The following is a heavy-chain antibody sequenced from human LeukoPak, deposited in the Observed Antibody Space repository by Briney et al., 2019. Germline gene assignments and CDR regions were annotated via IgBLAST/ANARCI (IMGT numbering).Heavy chain of an antibody. V-gene: IGHV1-18*01. CDR3: ATEVNVAYYNVPGNDYRGIDP. CDR1: GYTFTSYG. Sequence: GASVKVSCKASGYTFTSYGISWVRQAPGQGLEWMGWISAYNGNTNYAQKLQGRVTMTTDTSTSTAYMELRSLRSDDTAVYYCATEVNVAYYNVPGNDYRGIDPWGPGTLVTVSS. J-gene: IGHJ5*02. CDR2: ISAYNGNT. D-gene: IGHD3-10*02.